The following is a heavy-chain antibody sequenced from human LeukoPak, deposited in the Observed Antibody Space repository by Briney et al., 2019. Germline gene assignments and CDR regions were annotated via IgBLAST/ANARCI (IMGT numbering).Heavy chain of an antibody. D-gene: IGHD6-13*01. CDR2: INPAGNYA. J-gene: IGHJ4*02. Sequence: PGGSLRLSCAASGFTFSNYWIHWVRQAPGKGLVWVSRINPAGNYANYADSVKGRFTISRDNAKNSLYLQMNSLRAEDTAVYYCAKDSYSKGDFWGQGVLVTVSS. CDR3: AKDSYSKGDF. V-gene: IGHV3-74*01. CDR1: GFTFSNYW.